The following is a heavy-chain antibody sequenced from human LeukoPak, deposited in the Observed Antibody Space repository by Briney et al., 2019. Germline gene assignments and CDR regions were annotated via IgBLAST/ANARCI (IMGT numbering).Heavy chain of an antibody. CDR2: VYSSGST. D-gene: IGHD3-3*01. CDR3: TRDMEYPGAGFDY. CDR1: GDSISRSSYF. J-gene: IGHJ4*02. V-gene: IGHV4-39*07. Sequence: SETLSLTCTVSGDSISRSSYFWAWIRQPPGKGLEWIGSVYSSGSTYYNPSLRSQIIISVDTSKNQFSLKLTSVAAADTAMYYCTRDMEYPGAGFDYWGQGIPVTVSS.